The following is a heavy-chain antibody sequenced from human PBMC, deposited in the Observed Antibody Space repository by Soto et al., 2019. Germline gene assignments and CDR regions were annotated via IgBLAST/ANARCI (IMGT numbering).Heavy chain of an antibody. D-gene: IGHD5-18*01. Sequence: SETLSLTCTVSGCSISSYYWSWIRQPPGKGLEWIGYIYYSGSTNYNPSLESRVTISVDTSENQFSLKLSSVTAADTAVYYCARDNGYSYGYTLDHWGQGTLVTVS. CDR2: IYYSGST. CDR1: GCSISSYY. J-gene: IGHJ4*02. V-gene: IGHV4-59*01. CDR3: ARDNGYSYGYTLDH.